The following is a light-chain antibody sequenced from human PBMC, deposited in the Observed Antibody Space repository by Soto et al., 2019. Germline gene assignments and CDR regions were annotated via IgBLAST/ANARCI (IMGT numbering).Light chain of an antibody. CDR1: SSDVGYYNY. CDR2: DVN. V-gene: IGLV2-14*01. Sequence: QSALTQPASVSGSPGQSITISCTGSSSDVGYYNYVSWYQQLPGKAPKLMIYDVNNRPSGVSNRFSGSKSGNTASLTISGLQAEDEADYYCSSFTSSSTVVFGGGTKVTVL. CDR3: SSFTSSSTVV. J-gene: IGLJ2*01.